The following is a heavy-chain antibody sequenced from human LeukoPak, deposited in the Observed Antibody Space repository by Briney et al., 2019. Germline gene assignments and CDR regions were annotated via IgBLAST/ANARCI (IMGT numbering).Heavy chain of an antibody. CDR1: GFTFSSYS. CDR3: AREGSGDFDP. Sequence: NTGGSLRLSCAASGFTFSSYSMNWVRQAPGKGLEWVSSISSSSSYIYYADSVKGRFTISRDNAKNSLYLQMNSLRAEDTAVYYCAREGSGDFDPWGQGTLVTVSS. D-gene: IGHD3-10*01. V-gene: IGHV3-21*01. J-gene: IGHJ5*02. CDR2: ISSSSSYI.